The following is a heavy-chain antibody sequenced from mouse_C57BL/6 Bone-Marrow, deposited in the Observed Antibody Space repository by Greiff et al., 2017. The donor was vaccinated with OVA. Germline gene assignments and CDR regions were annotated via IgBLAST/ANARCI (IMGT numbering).Heavy chain of an antibody. CDR3: APYYYGSSYGFDY. Sequence: QVQLQQSGPELVKPGASVKISCKASGYAFSSSWMNWVKQRPGKGLEWIGRIYPGDGDTNYNGKFKGKATLTADKSSSTAYMQLSSLTPEDSAVYFCAPYYYGSSYGFDYWGQGTTLTVSS. J-gene: IGHJ2*01. CDR2: IYPGDGDT. D-gene: IGHD1-1*01. CDR1: GYAFSSSW. V-gene: IGHV1-82*01.